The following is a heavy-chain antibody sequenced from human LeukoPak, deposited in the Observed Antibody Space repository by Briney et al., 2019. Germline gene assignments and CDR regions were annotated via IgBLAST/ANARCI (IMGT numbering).Heavy chain of an antibody. CDR1: GGSISSGSYY. CDR2: IYTSGST. Sequence: SQTLSLTCTVSGGSISSGSYYWSWIRQPAGKGLEWIGRIYTSGSTNYNPSLKSRFTISVDTSKNQFSLKLSSVTAADTAVYYCAGDGESYSSSWYYNWFDPWGQGTLVTVSS. V-gene: IGHV4-61*02. J-gene: IGHJ5*02. D-gene: IGHD6-13*01. CDR3: AGDGESYSSSWYYNWFDP.